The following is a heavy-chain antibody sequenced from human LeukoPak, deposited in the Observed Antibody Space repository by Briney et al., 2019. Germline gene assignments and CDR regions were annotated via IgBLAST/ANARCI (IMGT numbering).Heavy chain of an antibody. D-gene: IGHD6-19*01. CDR1: GFTFSTCS. Sequence: GGSLRLSCVASGFTFSTCSMNWVRQAPGKGLEWVSYISGTSNTIYYDDSVKGRFTISRDNAKNSLYLQVNSLRAEDTAIYYCARDLGSYSSGWYMGFDYWGQGTLVTVSS. CDR2: ISGTSNTI. CDR3: ARDLGSYSSGWYMGFDY. J-gene: IGHJ4*02. V-gene: IGHV3-48*01.